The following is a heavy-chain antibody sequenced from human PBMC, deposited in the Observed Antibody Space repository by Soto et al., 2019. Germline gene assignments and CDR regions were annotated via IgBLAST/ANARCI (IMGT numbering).Heavy chain of an antibody. D-gene: IGHD2-15*01. V-gene: IGHV5-51*01. CDR3: ARHVDGMDV. CDR1: GYTFTSYW. Sequence: GESLKISCKGSGYTFTSYWIAWVRQMPGKGLEWMGIIFPGDSDTRYSPSFQGQVTFSADKSISTAYLHWSSLEASDTAMYYCARHVDGMDVWGQGTTVTVSS. J-gene: IGHJ6*02. CDR2: IFPGDSDT.